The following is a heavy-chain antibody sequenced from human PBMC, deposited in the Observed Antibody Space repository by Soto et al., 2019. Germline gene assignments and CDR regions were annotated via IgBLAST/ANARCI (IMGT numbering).Heavy chain of an antibody. CDR1: GFTFGSYE. J-gene: IGHJ4*02. Sequence: GGSLRLSCAASGFTFGSYEMNWVRQAPGKGLEWVSYISSSGSTIYYADSVKGRFTISRDNAKNSLYLQMNSLRAEDTAVYYCARESAMVPTGYWGQGTLVTV. V-gene: IGHV3-48*03. CDR2: ISSSGSTI. D-gene: IGHD5-18*01. CDR3: ARESAMVPTGY.